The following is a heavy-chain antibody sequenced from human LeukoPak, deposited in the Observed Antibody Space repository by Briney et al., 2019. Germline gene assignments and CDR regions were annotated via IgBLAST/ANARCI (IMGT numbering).Heavy chain of an antibody. CDR1: GFTFSSYA. V-gene: IGHV3-23*01. Sequence: GGSLRLSCVASGFTFSSYAMTWVRQAPGKGLEWVSGISGRGTNTYYADSVKGRFTISRDNNKNTLYLQMNSLRAEDTAAYYCAKGTYDSRGHFDYWGQGTLVSVSS. CDR3: AKGTYDSRGHFDY. CDR2: ISGRGTNT. J-gene: IGHJ4*02. D-gene: IGHD3-22*01.